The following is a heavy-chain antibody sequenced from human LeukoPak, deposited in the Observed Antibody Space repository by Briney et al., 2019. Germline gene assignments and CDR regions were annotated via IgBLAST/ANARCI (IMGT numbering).Heavy chain of an antibody. D-gene: IGHD3-10*01. V-gene: IGHV1-2*04. CDR1: GYTFTGYY. CDR3: ARGPTYYYGSGSGGAFDI. CDR2: INPNSGGT. J-gene: IGHJ3*02. Sequence: GASVKVSCEASGYTFTGYYMHWVRQAPGQGLEWMGWINPNSGGTNYAQKFQGWVTMTRDTSISTAYMELSRLRSDDTAVYYCARGPTYYYGSGSGGAFDIWGQGTMVTVSS.